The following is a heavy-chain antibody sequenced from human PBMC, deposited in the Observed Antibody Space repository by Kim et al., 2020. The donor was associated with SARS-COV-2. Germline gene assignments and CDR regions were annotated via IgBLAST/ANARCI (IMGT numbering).Heavy chain of an antibody. CDR1: GGTFSSYA. Sequence: SVKVSCKASGGTFSSYAISWVRQAPGQGLEWMGGIIPIFGTANYAQKFQGRVTITADESTSTAYTELSSLRSEDTAAYYCARDPQLGYYDSSGLPTSYYYYGMDVWGQGTTVTVSS. CDR3: ARDPQLGYYDSSGLPTSYYYYGMDV. D-gene: IGHD3-22*01. J-gene: IGHJ6*02. V-gene: IGHV1-69*13. CDR2: IIPIFGTA.